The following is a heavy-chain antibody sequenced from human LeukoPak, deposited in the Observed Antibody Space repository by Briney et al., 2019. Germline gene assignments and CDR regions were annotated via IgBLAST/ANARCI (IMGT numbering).Heavy chain of an antibody. V-gene: IGHV3-7*04. CDR1: GTNLRGLL. J-gene: IGHJ4*02. Sequence: GSLRLSCATSGTNLRGLLENLGRQASGKGLEWVANIKPDGSEKYYVDSVKGRFTISRDNAKNSLYLQMTSLRAEDTAVYYCARGSGDYSGQGTLVTVSS. CDR2: IKPDGSEK. CDR3: ARGSGDY.